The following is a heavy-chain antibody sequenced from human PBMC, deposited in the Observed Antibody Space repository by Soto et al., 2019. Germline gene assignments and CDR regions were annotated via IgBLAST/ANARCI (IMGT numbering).Heavy chain of an antibody. J-gene: IGHJ6*01. Sequence: SETLSLTCTVSGGSITSGGYSWTWIRQSPGKGLEWIGYTYQSGSAYYNSSLKSRVTISVDRSKNQFSLNLTSVTAADTAVYYCARDYYGMDVWGQGTTVTVSS. CDR2: TYQSGSA. CDR3: ARDYYGMDV. V-gene: IGHV4-30-2*06. CDR1: GGSITSGGYS.